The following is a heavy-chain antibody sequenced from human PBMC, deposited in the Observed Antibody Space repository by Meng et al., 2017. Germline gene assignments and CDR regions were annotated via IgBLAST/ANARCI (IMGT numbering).Heavy chain of an antibody. J-gene: IGHJ4*02. CDR2: IYWNDDK. D-gene: IGHD3-10*01. CDR1: GFSLSTSGVG. V-gene: IGHV2-5*01. CDR3: ALIYGSGGYYNPGGY. Sequence: GSMLVTSTQTITLTCTYSGFSLSTSGVGGVWIRQPPGKALEWLARIYWNDDKRDSPSLKSRLTITKDTSKNQVVLTMTNMDPVDTATYYCALIYGSGGYYNPGGYWGQGTLVTVSS.